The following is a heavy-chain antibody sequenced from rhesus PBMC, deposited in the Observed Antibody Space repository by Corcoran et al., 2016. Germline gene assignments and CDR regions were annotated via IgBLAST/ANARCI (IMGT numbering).Heavy chain of an antibody. J-gene: IGHJ3*01. V-gene: IGHV4-127*01. CDR1: GYSISSGYG. D-gene: IGHD4-29*01. CDR2: IYGGSGST. Sequence: QVQLQESGPGLVKPSETLSLTCAVSGYSISSGYGWGWIRTPPGKGLEWIGQIYGGSGSTYYNPSLKSRVTVSKDTSKNQFSLKLSSVTAADTAVYYCARVPSSAGAFDFWGQGLRVTVSS. CDR3: ARVPSSAGAFDF.